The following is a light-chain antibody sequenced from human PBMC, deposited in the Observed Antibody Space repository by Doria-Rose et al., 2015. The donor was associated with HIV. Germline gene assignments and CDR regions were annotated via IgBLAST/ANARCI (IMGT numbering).Light chain of an antibody. CDR3: QQYATSPPT. Sequence: EIVLTQSPGTLSLSPGERATLSCRASQSVSSNYLAWYRQKPGQAPTLVIYGASTRANGIPDRLSGTGSGTESTLTISRLEPEDFAVFYCQQYATSPPTFGQGTAVEIK. V-gene: IGKV3-20*01. CDR2: GAS. J-gene: IGKJ1*01. CDR1: QSVSSNY.